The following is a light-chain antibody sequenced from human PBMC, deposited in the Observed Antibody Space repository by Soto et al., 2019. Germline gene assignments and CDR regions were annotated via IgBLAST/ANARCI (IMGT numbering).Light chain of an antibody. Sequence: QSALTQPASVSGSPGQSITISCTGTSSDVGGYNYVSWYQQHPGKARKLMIYDVSNRPSGVSNRFSGSKSGNTASLTISGLQAEDEADYYCSSYTSSSSYVVFGGGTKVTVL. J-gene: IGLJ2*01. V-gene: IGLV2-14*01. CDR2: DVS. CDR3: SSYTSSSSYVV. CDR1: SSDVGGYNY.